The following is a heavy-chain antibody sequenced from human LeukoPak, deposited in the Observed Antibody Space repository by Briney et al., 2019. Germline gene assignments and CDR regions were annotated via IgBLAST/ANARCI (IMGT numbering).Heavy chain of an antibody. Sequence: GGSLRLSCAASGFTFNSYAMHWVRQAPGKGLEWVAVISYDGSNKYYADSVKGRFTISRDNSKNTLYLQMNSLRAEDTAVYYCARGSRIQLNWFDPWGQGTLVTVSS. J-gene: IGHJ5*02. CDR1: GFTFNSYA. D-gene: IGHD5-18*01. CDR2: ISYDGSNK. V-gene: IGHV3-30-3*01. CDR3: ARGSRIQLNWFDP.